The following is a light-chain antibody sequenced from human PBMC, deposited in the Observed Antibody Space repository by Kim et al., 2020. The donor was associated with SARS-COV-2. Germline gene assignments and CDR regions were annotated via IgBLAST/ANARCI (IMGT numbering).Light chain of an antibody. J-gene: IGKJ4*01. Sequence: PGERATLSCRASQSVRNYLAWYRQKPGQAPTLLIYDTDNRATGIPTRFSGSGSGTDFTLSISNLDPEDFAGYYCQQRSSWPLTFGGGTRVEIK. CDR2: DTD. CDR3: QQRSSWPLT. V-gene: IGKV3-11*01. CDR1: QSVRNY.